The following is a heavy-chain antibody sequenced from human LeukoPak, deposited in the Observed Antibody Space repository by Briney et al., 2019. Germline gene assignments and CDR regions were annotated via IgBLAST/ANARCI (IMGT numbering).Heavy chain of an antibody. CDR2: IYYSGST. CDR1: GGSISSSSYY. D-gene: IGHD5-18*01. J-gene: IGHJ5*02. V-gene: IGHV4-39*01. CDR3: ARHAGYSYGPYWFDP. Sequence: SETLSLTCTVSGGSISSSSYYWGWIRQPPGKGLEWIGGIYYSGSTYYNPSLKSRVTISVDTSKNQFSLKLSSVTAADTAVYYCARHAGYSYGPYWFDPWGQGTLVTVSS.